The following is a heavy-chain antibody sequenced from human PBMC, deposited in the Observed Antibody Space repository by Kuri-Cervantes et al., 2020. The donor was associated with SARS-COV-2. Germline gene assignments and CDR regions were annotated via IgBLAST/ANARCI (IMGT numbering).Heavy chain of an antibody. V-gene: IGHV3-11*01. J-gene: IGHJ4*02. CDR1: GFTFSDYY. Sequence: GGSLRLSCAASGFTFSDYYMSWIRQAPGKGLEWVSYISSSGSTIYYADSVKGRFTISRDNSKNFLHLQMNSLRTEDTALYFCAKEWPTGDGLGFDYWGQGTLVTVSS. CDR2: ISSSGSTI. CDR3: AKEWPTGDGLGFDY. D-gene: IGHD7-27*01.